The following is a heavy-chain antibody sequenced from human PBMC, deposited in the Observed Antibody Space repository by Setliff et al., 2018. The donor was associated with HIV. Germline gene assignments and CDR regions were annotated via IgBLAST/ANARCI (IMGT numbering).Heavy chain of an antibody. J-gene: IGHJ3*02. Sequence: GESLKISCKGFGYRFTDYWVGWVRQMPGEGLEWMGVIYGDGSDPRYSPSFQGQVTISVDKTINTAYLRWTSLKASDTALYYCARPQYHQSSDAFDIWGQGTMVTVSS. V-gene: IGHV5-51*01. CDR1: GYRFTDYW. CDR2: IYGDGSDP. CDR3: ARPQYHQSSDAFDI.